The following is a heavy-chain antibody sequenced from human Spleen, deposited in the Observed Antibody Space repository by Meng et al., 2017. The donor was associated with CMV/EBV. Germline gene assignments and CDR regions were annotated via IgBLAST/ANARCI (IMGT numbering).Heavy chain of an antibody. J-gene: IGHJ6*02. Sequence: GGSLRLSCAASGFTFSSYVMHWVRQAPGKGLEWVAVISYDGNNKDYADSVKGRFTISRDNPKNTLYLEVNSLRLEDMAVYCCARGGSSWFRPGGADIWGQGTAVTVSS. V-gene: IGHV3-30-3*01. CDR2: ISYDGNNK. CDR3: ARGGSSWFRPGGADI. CDR1: GFTFSSYV. D-gene: IGHD6-13*01.